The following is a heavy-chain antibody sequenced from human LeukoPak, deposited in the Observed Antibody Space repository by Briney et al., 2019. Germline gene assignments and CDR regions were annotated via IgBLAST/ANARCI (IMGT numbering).Heavy chain of an antibody. CDR1: GFTFADYA. Sequence: GRSLRLSCAASGFTFADYAMHWVRQAPGKGLEWVSGISWNSGSIGYADSVKGRFTISRDNAKNSLYLQMNSLRAEDTALYYCAKDSAFDIWGQGTMVTVSS. CDR3: AKDSAFDI. J-gene: IGHJ3*02. CDR2: ISWNSGSI. V-gene: IGHV3-9*01.